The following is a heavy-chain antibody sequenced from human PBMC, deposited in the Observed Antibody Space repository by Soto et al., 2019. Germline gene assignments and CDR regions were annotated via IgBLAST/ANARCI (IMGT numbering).Heavy chain of an antibody. Sequence: PSGTLCPTCAVPGGSISSGGSSWSWIRQPPGKGLEWIGYMYHSGSTYYNPSLKSRVTISIDRSKNQFSLKLSSVTAADTAVYYCARVPDYWGQGILVTVSS. CDR3: ARVPDY. CDR2: MYHSGST. V-gene: IGHV4-30-2*01. D-gene: IGHD2-2*01. CDR1: GGSISSGGSS. J-gene: IGHJ4*02.